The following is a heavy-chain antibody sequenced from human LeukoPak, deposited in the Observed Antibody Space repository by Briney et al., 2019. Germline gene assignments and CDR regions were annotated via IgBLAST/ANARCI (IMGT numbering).Heavy chain of an antibody. CDR3: ARVYYGSGSPLDY. V-gene: IGHV1-69*04. CDR1: GGTFSSYA. J-gene: IGHJ4*02. D-gene: IGHD3-10*01. CDR2: IIPILGIA. Sequence: SVKVSCKASGGTFSSYAISWVRQAPGQGLEWMGRIIPILGIANYAQKFQGRVTITADKSTSTAYMELSSLRSEDTAVYYCARVYYGSGSPLDYWGQGTLVTVSS.